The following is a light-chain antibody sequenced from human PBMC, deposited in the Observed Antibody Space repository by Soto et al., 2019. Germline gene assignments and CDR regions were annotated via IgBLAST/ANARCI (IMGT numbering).Light chain of an antibody. CDR2: GAS. V-gene: IGKV3-20*01. Sequence: EIVLTQYPGTLSLSPGERCTRSGRASQSVSSSYLAWYQQKPGQAPRLLIYGASSRATGITDRFSGSGSGTDFTLTISRLEPEDFAVYYCQPYGSSPETFGQGTKVEIK. CDR1: QSVSSSY. CDR3: QPYGSSPET. J-gene: IGKJ1*01.